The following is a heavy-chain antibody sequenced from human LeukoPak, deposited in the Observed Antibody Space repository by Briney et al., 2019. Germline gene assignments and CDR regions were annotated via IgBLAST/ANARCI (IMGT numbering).Heavy chain of an antibody. CDR3: ARDPLDYYDSSGHYMGGFDY. Sequence: PGRSLRLSCAASGFTFSSYAMHWVRQAPGKGLEWVAVISYDGSNKYYADSVKGRFTISRDNSKNTLYLQMNSLRAEDTAVYYCARDPLDYYDSSGHYMGGFDYWGQGTLVTVSS. V-gene: IGHV3-30-3*01. D-gene: IGHD3-22*01. CDR1: GFTFSSYA. J-gene: IGHJ4*02. CDR2: ISYDGSNK.